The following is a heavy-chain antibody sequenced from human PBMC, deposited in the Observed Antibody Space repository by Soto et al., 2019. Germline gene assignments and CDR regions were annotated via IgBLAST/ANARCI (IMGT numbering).Heavy chain of an antibody. CDR2: ISAYNGNT. J-gene: IGHJ4*02. D-gene: IGHD3-9*01. CDR1: RYTITSKC. Sequence: APAEVSCEASRYTITSKCRCLVRQAPVYGLEWMGWISAYNGNTNYAQKLQGRVTMTTDTSTSKAYMELRSLRSDDTAVYYCARDNDILPGYYIEAYWGQGTPVPGFS. V-gene: IGHV1-18*01. CDR3: ARDNDILPGYYIEAY.